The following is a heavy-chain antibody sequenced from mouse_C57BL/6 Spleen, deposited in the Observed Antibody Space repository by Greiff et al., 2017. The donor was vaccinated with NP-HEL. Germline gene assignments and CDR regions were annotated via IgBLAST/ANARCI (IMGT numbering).Heavy chain of an antibody. Sequence: DVKLVESGGGLVKPGGSLKLSCAASGFTFSSYAMSWVRQTPEKRLEWVATISDGGSYTYYPDNVKGRFTISRDNAKNNLYLQMSHLKSEDTAMYYCARDWGDAVVVSYWYFDVWGTGTTVTVSS. J-gene: IGHJ1*03. CDR2: ISDGGSYT. V-gene: IGHV5-4*01. CDR3: ARDWGDAVVVSYWYFDV. D-gene: IGHD1-1*01. CDR1: GFTFSSYA.